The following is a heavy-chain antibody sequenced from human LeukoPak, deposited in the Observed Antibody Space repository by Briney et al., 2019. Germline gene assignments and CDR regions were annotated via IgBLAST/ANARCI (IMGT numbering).Heavy chain of an antibody. CDR3: ARSPVSAPDY. CDR1: GFTFSSYA. V-gene: IGHV3-30-3*01. D-gene: IGHD6-25*01. CDR2: ISYDGSNK. Sequence: GRSLRLSCAAPGFTFSSYAMHWVRQAPGKGLEWVAVISYDGSNKYYADSVKGRFTISRDNSKNTLYLQMNSLRAEDTAVYYCARSPVSAPDYWGQGTLVTVSS. J-gene: IGHJ4*02.